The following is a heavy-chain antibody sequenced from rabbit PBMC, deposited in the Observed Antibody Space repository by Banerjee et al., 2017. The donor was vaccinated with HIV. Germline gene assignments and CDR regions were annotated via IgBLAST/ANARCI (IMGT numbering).Heavy chain of an antibody. CDR3: ARDEGGGGFVFDL. CDR2: IRTDSSGST. CDR1: GSDISTYW. Sequence: QSLEESGGDLVKPGASLTLTCTASGSDISTYWMSWVRQAPGKGLEWIACIRTDSSGSTHYASWAKGRFTISKTSSTTVTLQMTGLTAADTATYFCARDEGGGGFVFDLRGPGTLVTVS. J-gene: IGHJ6*01. V-gene: IGHV1S40*01. D-gene: IGHD1-1*01.